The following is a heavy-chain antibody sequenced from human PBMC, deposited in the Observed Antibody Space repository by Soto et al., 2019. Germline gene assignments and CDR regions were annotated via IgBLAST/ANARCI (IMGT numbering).Heavy chain of an antibody. CDR3: ARDEYCSGGSCPGWFDY. V-gene: IGHV3-30-3*01. CDR2: ISYDGSNK. Sequence: QVQLVESGGGVVQPGRSLRLSCAASGFTFSSYAMHWVRQAPGKGLEWVAVISYDGSNKYYADSVKGRFTISRDNSKNRRYRQMNRLRAEDTAVYYCARDEYCSGGSCPGWFDYWGQGTLVTVS. CDR1: GFTFSSYA. J-gene: IGHJ4*02. D-gene: IGHD2-15*01.